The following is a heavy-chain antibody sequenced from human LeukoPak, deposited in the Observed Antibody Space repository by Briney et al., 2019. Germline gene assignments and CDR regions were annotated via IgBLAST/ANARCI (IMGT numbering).Heavy chain of an antibody. CDR3: ARGIGGSGSHYPHAFDM. CDR2: IYQSVST. CDR1: GYSISSGYY. D-gene: IGHD3-10*01. Sequence: SETLSLTCTVSGYSISSGYYWGWIRQPPGKGLEWIGTIYQSVSTYYNPSLKSRVTISLDTSKNQFSLNLISVTAADTAVYSCARGIGGSGSHYPHAFDMWGQGTMVTVSS. V-gene: IGHV4-38-2*02. J-gene: IGHJ3*02.